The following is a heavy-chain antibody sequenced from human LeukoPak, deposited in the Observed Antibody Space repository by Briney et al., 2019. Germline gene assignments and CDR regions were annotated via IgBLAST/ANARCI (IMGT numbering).Heavy chain of an antibody. V-gene: IGHV3-30*02. D-gene: IGHD3-10*01. CDR1: GFIFSSYG. J-gene: IGHJ4*02. Sequence: PGGSLRLSCAASGFIFSSYGMHWVRQAPGKGLEWAAFIRYDGSNKYYADSVKGRFTISRDNSKNTLYLQMNSLRAEDTAVYYCAQSMVGGSGREPFDYWGQGTLVTVSS. CDR3: AQSMVGGSGREPFDY. CDR2: IRYDGSNK.